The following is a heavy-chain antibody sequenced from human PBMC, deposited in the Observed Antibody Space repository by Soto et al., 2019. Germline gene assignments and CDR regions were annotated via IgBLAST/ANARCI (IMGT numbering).Heavy chain of an antibody. CDR1: GFSFSSYA. CDR2: IDSDAST. Sequence: PGGSLRLSCAASGFSFSSYAMTWVRQAPGKGLEWVSAIDSDASTYYADSVKGRFTISRDKSKGTLYLQISSLRAEDTAVYYCAKERTPAAIINYYYGMDVWGQGTTVTVSS. CDR3: AKERTPAAIINYYYGMDV. J-gene: IGHJ6*02. V-gene: IGHV3-23*01. D-gene: IGHD2-2*01.